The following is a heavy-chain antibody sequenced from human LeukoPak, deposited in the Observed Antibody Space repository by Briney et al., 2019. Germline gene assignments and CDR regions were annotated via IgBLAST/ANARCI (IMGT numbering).Heavy chain of an antibody. CDR3: ARGALDTAMVFDY. V-gene: IGHV3-74*01. D-gene: IGHD5-18*01. CDR1: GFTFDDYA. Sequence: AGGSLRLSCAASGFTFDDYAMHWVRQAPGKGLVWVSRINSDGSSTSYADSVKGRFTISRDNAKNTLYLQMNSLRAEDTAVYYCARGALDTAMVFDYWGQGTLVTVSS. J-gene: IGHJ4*02. CDR2: INSDGSST.